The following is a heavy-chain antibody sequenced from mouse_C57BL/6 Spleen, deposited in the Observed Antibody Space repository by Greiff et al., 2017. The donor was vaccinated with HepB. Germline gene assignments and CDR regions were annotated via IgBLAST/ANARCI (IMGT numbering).Heavy chain of an antibody. J-gene: IGHJ2*01. Sequence: VKLQESGAELVRPGTSVKVSCKASGYAFTNYLIEWVKQRPGQGLEWIGVINPGSGGTNYNEKFKGKATLTADKSSSTAYMQLSSLTSEESAVYYCARGAGWLLRDYGGQGTTLTVSS. V-gene: IGHV1-54*01. D-gene: IGHD2-3*01. CDR1: GYAFTNYL. CDR2: INPGSGGT. CDR3: ARGAGWLLRDY.